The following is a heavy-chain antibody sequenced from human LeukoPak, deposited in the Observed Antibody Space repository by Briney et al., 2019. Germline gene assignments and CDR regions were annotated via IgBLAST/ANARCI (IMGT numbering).Heavy chain of an antibody. J-gene: IGHJ6*02. CDR1: GGSISSSSYY. CDR3: ARGAGINGMDV. D-gene: IGHD6-13*01. V-gene: IGHV4-39*07. Sequence: SETLSLTCTVSGGSISSSSYYWGWIRQPPGKGLEWIGSIYYSGSTYYNPSLKSRVTISVDTSKNQFSLKLSSVTAADTAVYYCARGAGINGMDVWGQGTTVTVSS. CDR2: IYYSGST.